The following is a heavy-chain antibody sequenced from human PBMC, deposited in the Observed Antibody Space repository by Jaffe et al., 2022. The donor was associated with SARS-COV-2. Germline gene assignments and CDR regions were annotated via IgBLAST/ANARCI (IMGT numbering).Heavy chain of an antibody. CDR3: ARNIVATVSHYFDY. CDR1: GGSFSGYY. J-gene: IGHJ4*02. D-gene: IGHD5-12*01. V-gene: IGHV4-34*01. CDR2: INHSGST. Sequence: QVQLQQWGAGLLKPSETLSLTCAVYGGSFSGYYWSWIRQPPGKGLEWIGEINHSGSTNYNPSLKSRVTISVDTSKNQFSLKLSSVTAADTAVYYCARNIVATVSHYFDYWGQGTLVTVSS.